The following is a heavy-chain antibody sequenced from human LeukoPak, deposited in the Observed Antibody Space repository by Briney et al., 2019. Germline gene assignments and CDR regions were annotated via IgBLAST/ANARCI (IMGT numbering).Heavy chain of an antibody. D-gene: IGHD1-1*01. Sequence: PSETLSLTCTVSGASISSSSYFWGWIRQPPGKGLEWIGSIYYSGASLYNPSLESRVTISVDTSKNQFSLQLRSVTAADTAVYYCARDLLAHSNDRGYWGHGALVTVSS. V-gene: IGHV4-39*07. CDR1: GASISSSSYF. CDR3: ARDLLAHSNDRGY. J-gene: IGHJ4*01. CDR2: IYYSGAS.